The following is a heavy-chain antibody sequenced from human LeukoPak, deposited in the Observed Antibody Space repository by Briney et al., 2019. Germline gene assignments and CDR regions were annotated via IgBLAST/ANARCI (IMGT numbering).Heavy chain of an antibody. CDR2: INHSGST. V-gene: IGHV4-34*01. CDR3: AREINWFDP. CDR1: GGSFSGYY. Sequence: PSETLSLTCAVYGGSFSGYYWSWIRQPPGKGLEWIGEINHSGSTNYNPSLKSRVTISIDTSKNQFSLNLRSVTAADTAVYYCAREINWFDPWGQGTLVTVSS. J-gene: IGHJ5*02.